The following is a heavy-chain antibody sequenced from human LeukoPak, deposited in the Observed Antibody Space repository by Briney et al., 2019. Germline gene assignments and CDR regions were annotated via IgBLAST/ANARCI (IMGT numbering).Heavy chain of an antibody. V-gene: IGHV3-21*06. CDR2: ISRSGSYR. Sequence: GGSLRLSCAASGFTFSNYNIHWVRQAPGKGLEWVSSISRSGSYRYYADSVKGRFTISRDNAKNSLYLRMDGLKVDDTAVYYCARGTEDQYNWFDPWGQGTLVTVSS. CDR1: GFTFSNYN. CDR3: ARGTEDQYNWFDP. J-gene: IGHJ5*02.